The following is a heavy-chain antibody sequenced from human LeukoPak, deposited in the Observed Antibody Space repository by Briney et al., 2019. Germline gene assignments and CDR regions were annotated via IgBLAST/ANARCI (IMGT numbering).Heavy chain of an antibody. V-gene: IGHV4-61*01. CDR1: GGSVSSGSYY. D-gene: IGHD3-10*01. CDR2: IYYSGST. Sequence: SETLSLTCTVSGGSVSSGSYYWSWIRQPPGKGLEWIGYIYYSGSTNYNPSLKSRVTISVDTSKNQFSLKLSSVTAADTAVYYCARAFYYYGSGSNGGNWFDPWGQGTLVTVSS. CDR3: ARAFYYYGSGSNGGNWFDP. J-gene: IGHJ5*02.